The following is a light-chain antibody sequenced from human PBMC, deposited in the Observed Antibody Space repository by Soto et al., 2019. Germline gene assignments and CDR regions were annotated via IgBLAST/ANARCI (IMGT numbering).Light chain of an antibody. CDR2: AAS. CDR1: LPISNY. J-gene: IGKJ4*01. Sequence: DIQMTQSPSSLSATVGDGVTLTCRASLPISNYLAWYQSKQGNIPNLLIYAASTLQAGGPSWFSGSGSGTDFTITIRSLQHEHVAAYYCQKYHRTPITFGGGTKVDIK. CDR3: QKYHRTPIT. V-gene: IGKV1-27*01.